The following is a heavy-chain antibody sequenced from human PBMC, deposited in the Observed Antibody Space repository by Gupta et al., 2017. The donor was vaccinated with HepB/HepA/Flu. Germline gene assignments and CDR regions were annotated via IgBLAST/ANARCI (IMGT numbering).Heavy chain of an antibody. Sequence: EVQLLESGGGLVQPGGSLRLSCAASGFTFSSYAMSWVRQAPGKGLEWVSAISGSGGSTYYADSVKGRFTISRDNSKNTLYLQMNSLRAEDTAVYYCANGELPMVRANWFDPWGQGTLVTVSS. D-gene: IGHD3-10*01. CDR2: ISGSGGST. J-gene: IGHJ5*02. CDR1: GFTFSSYA. V-gene: IGHV3-23*01. CDR3: ANGELPMVRANWFDP.